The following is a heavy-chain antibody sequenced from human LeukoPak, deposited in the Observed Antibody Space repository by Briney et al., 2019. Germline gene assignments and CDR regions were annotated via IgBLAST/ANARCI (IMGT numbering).Heavy chain of an antibody. V-gene: IGHV1-18*01. J-gene: IGHJ5*02. Sequence: ASVKVSCKTSGYTFTSYGISWVRQAPGQGLEWMGWISAYNGNTNYAQKLQGRVTMTTDTSMSTAYMELRSLRSDDTAVYYCARDSGTTGEVKFDPWGQGTLVTVSS. D-gene: IGHD3-10*01. CDR2: ISAYNGNT. CDR1: GYTFTSYG. CDR3: ARDSGTTGEVKFDP.